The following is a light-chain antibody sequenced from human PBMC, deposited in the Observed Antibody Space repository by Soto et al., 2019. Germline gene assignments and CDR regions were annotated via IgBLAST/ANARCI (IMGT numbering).Light chain of an antibody. CDR3: SSYTSSSTLV. CDR2: QVS. V-gene: IGLV2-18*02. CDR1: SSDVGSYNR. Sequence: QSALTQPPSVSGSPGQSVTISCTGTSSDVGSYNRVSWYQQPPGTAPKLMIYQVSNRPSGVPDRFSGSKSGNTASLTISGRHAEDEADYYCSSYTSSSTLVFGGGTKLTV. J-gene: IGLJ3*02.